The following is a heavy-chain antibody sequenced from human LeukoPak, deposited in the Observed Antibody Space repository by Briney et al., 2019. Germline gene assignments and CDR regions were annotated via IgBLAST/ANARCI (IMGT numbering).Heavy chain of an antibody. CDR3: ARINSHSDNYYYPWFDP. D-gene: IGHD3-22*01. CDR2: LCYRGNI. CDR1: GDSFSNGYYG. V-gene: IGHV4-39*06. Sequence: PSETLSLTCSISGDSFSNGYYGSGWVRQPPGKGLECLGTLCYRGNIYYNASRNSPVSKTIDPSKNQADQTQTSVTAADTALYYCARINSHSDNYYYPWFDPWGQGILVTVSS. J-gene: IGHJ5*02.